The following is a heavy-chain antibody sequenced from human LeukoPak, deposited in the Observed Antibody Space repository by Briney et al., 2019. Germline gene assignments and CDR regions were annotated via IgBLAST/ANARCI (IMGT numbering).Heavy chain of an antibody. D-gene: IGHD3-10*01. J-gene: IGHJ6*02. V-gene: IGHV4-31*03. CDR1: GGSISSGGYY. CDR2: IYYSGST. CDR3: ARAQDFYGSGSYYYYYYYGMDV. Sequence: PSQTLSLTCTVSGGSISSGGYYWSWIRQHPGKGLEWIGYIYYSGSTYYNPSLKSRITISVDTSKNQFSLKLSSVTAAETAVYYCARAQDFYGSGSYYYYYYYGMDVWGQGTTVTVSS.